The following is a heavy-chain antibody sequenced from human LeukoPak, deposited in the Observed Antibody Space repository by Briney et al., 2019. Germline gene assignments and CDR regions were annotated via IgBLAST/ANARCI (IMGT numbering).Heavy chain of an antibody. V-gene: IGHV3-23*01. Sequence: PGGSLRLSCAASGFTFSSYAMSRVRQAPGKGLEWVSAISGSGGSTYYADSVKGRFTISRDNSKNTLYLQMNSLRAEDTAVYYCAKGGTGLRISSYFDYWGQGTLVTVSS. CDR3: AKGGTGLRISSYFDY. D-gene: IGHD4-17*01. CDR1: GFTFSSYA. J-gene: IGHJ4*02. CDR2: ISGSGGST.